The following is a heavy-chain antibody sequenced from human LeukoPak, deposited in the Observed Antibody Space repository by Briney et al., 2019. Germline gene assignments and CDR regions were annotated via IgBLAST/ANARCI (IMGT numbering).Heavy chain of an antibody. D-gene: IGHD3-9*01. V-gene: IGHV3-48*03. CDR1: GFTFSSYE. CDR2: ISSSGSTI. Sequence: GGSLRLSCAASGFTFSSYEMNWVRQAPGKGLEWVSYISSSGSTIYYADSVKGRFTISRDNSKNTLYLQMNSLRAEDTAVHYCAREIKTYYDILTGYSPDAFDIWGQGTMVTVSS. J-gene: IGHJ3*02. CDR3: AREIKTYYDILTGYSPDAFDI.